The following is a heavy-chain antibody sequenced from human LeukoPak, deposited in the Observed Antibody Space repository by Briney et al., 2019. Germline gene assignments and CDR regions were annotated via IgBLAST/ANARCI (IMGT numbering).Heavy chain of an antibody. V-gene: IGHV1-8*01. Sequence: ASVKVSCKTSGYTFINYDIAWVRQASGQGLEWMGWMNPKSGNRGSAQKFQGGVTMTMNTSMRTASMELSSLTSDDSAVYYCARASPGEYYYYGMDVWGQGTSVTVSS. CDR3: ARASPGEYYYYGMDV. J-gene: IGHJ6*02. CDR1: GYTFINYD. CDR2: MNPKSGNR.